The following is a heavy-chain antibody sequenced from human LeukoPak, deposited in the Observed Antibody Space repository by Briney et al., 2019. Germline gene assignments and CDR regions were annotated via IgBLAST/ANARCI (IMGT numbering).Heavy chain of an antibody. CDR2: INPNSGGT. V-gene: IGHV1-2*02. CDR3: AGSPLRGSGKPFDY. D-gene: IGHD6-19*01. CDR1: GYTFTGYY. Sequence: ASVKVSCKASGYTFTGYYMHWVRQAPGQGLEWMGWINPNSGGTNYAQKFQGRVTMTRDTSISTAYMELSRLRSDDTAVYYCAGSPLRGSGKPFDYWGQGTLVTVSS. J-gene: IGHJ4*02.